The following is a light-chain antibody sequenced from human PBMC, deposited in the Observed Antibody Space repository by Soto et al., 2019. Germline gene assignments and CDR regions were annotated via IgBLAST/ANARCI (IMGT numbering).Light chain of an antibody. CDR3: SSYTSSSTPLV. CDR1: SSDVGGYNY. CDR2: DVS. J-gene: IGLJ1*01. Sequence: QSALTQPASVSGFPGQSITISCTGTSSDVGGYNYVSWYQQHPGKAPKLIIYDVSNRPSGVSNRFSGPKSGNTASLTISGLQAEDEAVYYCSSYTSSSTPLVFGTGTKVTVL. V-gene: IGLV2-14*01.